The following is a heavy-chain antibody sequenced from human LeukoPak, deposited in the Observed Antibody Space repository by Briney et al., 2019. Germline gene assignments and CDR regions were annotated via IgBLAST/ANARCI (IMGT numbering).Heavy chain of an antibody. Sequence: GGSLRLSCAASGFTFSDHYMDWVRQAPGKGLEWVGRTRNKANSYTTEYAASVKGRFTISRDDSKNSLYLQMNSLKTEDTAVYYCARFAGAVWFGEWANAFDIWGQGTMVTVSS. D-gene: IGHD3-10*01. CDR2: TRNKANSYTT. J-gene: IGHJ3*02. CDR1: GFTFSDHY. CDR3: ARFAGAVWFGEWANAFDI. V-gene: IGHV3-72*01.